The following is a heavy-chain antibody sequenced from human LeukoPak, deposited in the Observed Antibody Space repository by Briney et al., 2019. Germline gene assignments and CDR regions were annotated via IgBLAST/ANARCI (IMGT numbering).Heavy chain of an antibody. Sequence: ASVKVSCKASGYTFTDFYVYWVRQAPGQGLEWMGWISPNTGGTNSAQKFQKRVTLTRDTSINTAYMELISLTSDDTAVYYCATLGLGREFDYWGQGVLVTVSS. CDR3: ATLGLGREFDY. CDR1: GYTFTDFY. V-gene: IGHV1-2*02. J-gene: IGHJ4*02. D-gene: IGHD3-16*01. CDR2: ISPNTGGT.